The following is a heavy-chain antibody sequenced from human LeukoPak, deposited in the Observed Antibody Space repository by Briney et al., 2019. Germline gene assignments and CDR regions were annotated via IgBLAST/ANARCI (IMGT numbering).Heavy chain of an antibody. V-gene: IGHV3-21*01. CDR3: ARVGKLADAFDI. CDR1: GFTFSSYS. D-gene: IGHD6-6*01. CDR2: ISVSNGFI. J-gene: IGHJ3*02. Sequence: PGGSLRLSCAASGFTFSSYSMSWVRQAPGKGLEWVSSISVSNGFIYYADSVKGRFTISRDNAKNSLFLQMNSLRAEDTAVYFCARVGKLADAFDIWGQGTMVTVSS.